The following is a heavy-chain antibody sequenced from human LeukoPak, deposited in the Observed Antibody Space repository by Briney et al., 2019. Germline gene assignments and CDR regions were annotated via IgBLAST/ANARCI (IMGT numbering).Heavy chain of an antibody. CDR2: IYYSGST. CDR3: ARVDYTTSSPYLLPDS. V-gene: IGHV4-59*01. CDR1: GGSIIGYY. Sequence: PSETLSPTCTVSGGSIIGYYWSWIRQPPGKGLEWIGYIYYSGSTNYNPSLKSRVTISVDTSKNQLSLRLNSVTAADTAVYYCARVDYTTSSPYLLPDSWGQGTLVTVSS. D-gene: IGHD6-6*01. J-gene: IGHJ4*02.